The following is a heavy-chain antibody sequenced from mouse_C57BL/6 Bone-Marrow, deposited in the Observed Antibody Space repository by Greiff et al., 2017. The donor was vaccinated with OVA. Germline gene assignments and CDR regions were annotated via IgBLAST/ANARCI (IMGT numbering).Heavy chain of an antibody. CDR2: IRLKSDNYAT. CDR3: AGDDGSSSWFAY. D-gene: IGHD1-1*01. V-gene: IGHV6-3*01. Sequence: EVQGVESGGGLVQPGGSMKLSCVASGFTFSNYWMNWVRQSPEKGLEWVAQIRLKSDNYATHYAESVKGRFTISRDDSKSSVYLQMHNLRSADTGIYYCAGDDGSSSWFAYGGPGILVTVSA. CDR1: GFTFSNYW. J-gene: IGHJ3*01.